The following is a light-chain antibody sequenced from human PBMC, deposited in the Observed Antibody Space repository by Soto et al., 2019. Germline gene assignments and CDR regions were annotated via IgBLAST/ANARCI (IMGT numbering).Light chain of an antibody. V-gene: IGKV3-20*01. CDR3: QQYGYSSWT. Sequence: EIVLTQSPGTLSLSPGERATLSCRASQSVDSKYLAWYQQKPGQAPRILIFAASSRATGIPDRFSGSGSGTDFTLTISRLEPGDFAVYYCQQYGYSSWTFGQGTTGDIK. CDR2: AAS. J-gene: IGKJ1*01. CDR1: QSVDSKY.